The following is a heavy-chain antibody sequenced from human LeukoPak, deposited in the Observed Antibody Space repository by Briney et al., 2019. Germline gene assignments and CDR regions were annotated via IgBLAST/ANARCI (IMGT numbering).Heavy chain of an antibody. V-gene: IGHV3-23*01. CDR3: ANRNYYESSGYYYHYYFDY. Sequence: PGGSLRPFCAASGFTFSNYAMSWVRQAPGKGLEWVSGISGSGGSTYYAESAKGRCTISRDNSKNTLYLQMNSLRAEDTAVYYCANRNYYESSGYYYHYYFDYWGQGTLVTVPS. CDR1: GFTFSNYA. CDR2: ISGSGGST. J-gene: IGHJ4*02. D-gene: IGHD3-22*01.